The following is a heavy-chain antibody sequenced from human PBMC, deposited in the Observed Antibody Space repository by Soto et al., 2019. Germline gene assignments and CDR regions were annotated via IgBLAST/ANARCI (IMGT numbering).Heavy chain of an antibody. D-gene: IGHD4-17*01. CDR2: INAGNGNT. V-gene: IGHV1-3*01. J-gene: IGHJ4*02. CDR1: GYTFTSYA. Sequence: QVQLVQSGAEVKKPGASVKVSCKASGYTFTSYAMHWVRQAPGQRLEWMGWINAGNGNTKYSQKFQGRVTITRDTSASTAYMELSSLRSEDTAMYYCARAFRDYGDYVYDYWGQGTLVTVSS. CDR3: ARAFRDYGDYVYDY.